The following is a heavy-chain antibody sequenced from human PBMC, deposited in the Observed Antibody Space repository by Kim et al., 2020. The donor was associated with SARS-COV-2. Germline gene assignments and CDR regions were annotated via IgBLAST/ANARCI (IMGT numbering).Heavy chain of an antibody. V-gene: IGHV4-34*01. Sequence: SETLSLTCAVYGGSFSGYYWSWIRQPPGKGLEWIGEINHSGSTNYNPSLKSRVTISVDTSKNQFSLKLSSVTAADTAVYYCARASMVRGVIVEYWGQGTLVTVSS. CDR3: ARASMVRGVIVEY. CDR2: INHSGST. D-gene: IGHD3-10*01. J-gene: IGHJ4*02. CDR1: GGSFSGYY.